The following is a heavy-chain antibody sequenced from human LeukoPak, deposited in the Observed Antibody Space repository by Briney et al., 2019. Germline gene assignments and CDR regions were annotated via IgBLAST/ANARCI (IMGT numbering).Heavy chain of an antibody. CDR1: GGSFSGYY. J-gene: IGHJ4*02. CDR3: ARATLDSGYDSRGYYFDY. CDR2: INHSGST. V-gene: IGHV4-34*09. D-gene: IGHD5-12*01. Sequence: SETLSLTCAVYGGSFSGYYWSWIRQPPGKGLEWIGEINHSGSTNYNPSLKSRVTISVDTSKNQFSLKLSSVTAADTAVYYCARATLDSGYDSRGYYFDYWGQGTLVTVSS.